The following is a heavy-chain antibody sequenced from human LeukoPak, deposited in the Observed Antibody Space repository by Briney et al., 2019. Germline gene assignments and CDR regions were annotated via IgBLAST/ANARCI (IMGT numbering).Heavy chain of an antibody. CDR1: GYIFTNYA. J-gene: IGHJ4*02. D-gene: IGHD4-23*01. CDR3: ARPPGGNARTWLDY. V-gene: IGHV1-3*02. CDR2: TNGATGNT. Sequence: ASVKVSCKASGYIFTNYALHWVRQAPGQRLEWMGWTNGATGNTRFSQDFQGRLTITMDTSARTGYMELSSLRSEDTAVYYCARPPGGNARTWLDYWGRGTLVTVSS.